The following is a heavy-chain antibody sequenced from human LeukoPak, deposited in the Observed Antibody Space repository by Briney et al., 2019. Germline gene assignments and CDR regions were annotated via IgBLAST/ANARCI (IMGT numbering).Heavy chain of an antibody. Sequence: PGGSLRLSCAASGFTFSSYGMHWVRQAPGKGLEWVAVIWYDGSNKYYADSVKGRFTISRDNSKNTLYLQMNSLRAEDTAVYYCARVTYYYASGSLAVYYFDYWGQGTLVTVSS. CDR1: GFTFSSYG. D-gene: IGHD3-10*01. CDR3: ARVTYYYASGSLAVYYFDY. J-gene: IGHJ4*02. V-gene: IGHV3-33*01. CDR2: IWYDGSNK.